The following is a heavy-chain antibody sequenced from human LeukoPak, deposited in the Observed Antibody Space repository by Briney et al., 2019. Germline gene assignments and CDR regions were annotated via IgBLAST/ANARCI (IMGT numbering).Heavy chain of an antibody. D-gene: IGHD3-3*01. CDR1: GFTFSSYA. Sequence: GGSLRLSCAGSGFTFSSYAMSWVRQAPGKGLEWVSAISGSGGSTYYADSVKGRFTISRDNSKNTLYLQMNSLRAEDTAVYYCAKDQTIFGVVIIPHYFDYWGQGTLVTVSS. CDR2: ISGSGGST. J-gene: IGHJ4*02. V-gene: IGHV3-23*01. CDR3: AKDQTIFGVVIIPHYFDY.